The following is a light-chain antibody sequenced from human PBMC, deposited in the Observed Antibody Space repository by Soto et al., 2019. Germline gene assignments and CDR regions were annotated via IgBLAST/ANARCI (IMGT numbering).Light chain of an antibody. J-gene: IGLJ2*01. CDR2: EGS. CDR1: SSDVGSYNL. V-gene: IGLV2-23*01. CDR3: CSYAGSSPRVV. Sequence: QSALTQPASVSGSPGQSITISCTGTSSDVGSYNLVSWYQQHPGKAPKLMIYEGSKRPSGVANRFSCSKSGNTASLTISGLQADYEADYYCCSYAGSSPRVVFGGGTKLTVL.